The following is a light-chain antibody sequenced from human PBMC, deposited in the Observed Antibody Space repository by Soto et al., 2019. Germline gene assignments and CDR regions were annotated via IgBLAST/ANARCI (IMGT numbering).Light chain of an antibody. Sequence: QSVLTQPASVSGSPGQSITISCTGTSSDVGGYNYVSWYQQHPGKAPKLMIHEVSNRPLGVSYRFSGSKSGNTASLTISGLQAEDEADYYCSSYTSNSPWVFGGGTKLTVL. V-gene: IGLV2-14*01. J-gene: IGLJ3*02. CDR2: EVS. CDR1: SSDVGGYNY. CDR3: SSYTSNSPWV.